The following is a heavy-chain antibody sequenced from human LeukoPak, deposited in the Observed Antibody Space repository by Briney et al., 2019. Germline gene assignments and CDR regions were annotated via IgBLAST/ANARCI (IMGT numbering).Heavy chain of an antibody. CDR2: FDPEDGET. J-gene: IGHJ1*01. CDR3: ATVPTQKGVPAAICFQH. V-gene: IGHV1-24*01. Sequence: ASVKVSCKVSGYTLTELSMHWVRQAPGKGLEWMGGFDPEDGETIYAQKFQGRVTMTEDTSTDTAYMELSSLRSEDTAVYYCATVPTQKGVPAAICFQHWGQGTLVTVSS. D-gene: IGHD2-2*01. CDR1: GYTLTELS.